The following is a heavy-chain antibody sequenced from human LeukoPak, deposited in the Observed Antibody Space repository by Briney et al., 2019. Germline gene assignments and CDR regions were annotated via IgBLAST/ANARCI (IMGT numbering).Heavy chain of an antibody. CDR2: IYSGGST. J-gene: IGHJ4*02. CDR1: GFTVSSNY. CDR3: ARGQTTFDY. V-gene: IGHV3-53*01. Sequence: GGSLRLSCAASGFTVSSNYMTWVRQAPGKGLEWVSIIYSGGSTYYADSVKGRFTISRDNSKNTLFLQMNSLRAENTAVYYCARGQTTFDYWGQGTLVTVSS. D-gene: IGHD4-17*01.